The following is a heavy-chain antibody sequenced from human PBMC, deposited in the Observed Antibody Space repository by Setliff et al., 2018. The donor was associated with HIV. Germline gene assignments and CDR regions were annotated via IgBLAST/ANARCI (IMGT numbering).Heavy chain of an antibody. D-gene: IGHD6-13*01. J-gene: IGHJ4*02. CDR3: ARGDSSSWIFDY. Sequence: ASETLSLTCTVSGGSISGSNNHWGWIRQSPGKGLEWIGSIYYTGRTYYNPSLKSRVIISVDTSKKQFFLKLSSVTAADTAVYYCARGDSSSWIFDYWGQGTLVTVSS. CDR2: IYYTGRT. CDR1: GGSISGSNNH. V-gene: IGHV4-39*07.